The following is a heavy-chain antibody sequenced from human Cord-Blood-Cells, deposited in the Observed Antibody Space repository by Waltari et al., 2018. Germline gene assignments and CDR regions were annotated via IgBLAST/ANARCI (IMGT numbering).Heavy chain of an antibody. D-gene: IGHD2-2*01. CDR3: ARDRARVVPAARRGIGNWFDP. CDR2: INQSGST. J-gene: IGHJ5*02. Sequence: QVQLQQWGAGLLKPSETLSLTCAVYGGSFSGYYWRWIRHPPGKGLEWIGEINQSGSTNYNPSLRSRVTISVDTSKNQFSLKLSSVTAADTAVYYCARDRARVVPAARRGIGNWFDPWGQGTLVTVSS. V-gene: IGHV4-34*01. CDR1: GGSFSGYY.